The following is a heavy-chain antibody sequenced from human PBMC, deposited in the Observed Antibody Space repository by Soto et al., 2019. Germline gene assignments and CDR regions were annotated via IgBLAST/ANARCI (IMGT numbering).Heavy chain of an antibody. CDR2: LYYTGSN. V-gene: IGHV4-39*01. CDR1: GGSINSNKYY. D-gene: IGHD2-2*02. CDR3: ARPPPGQAPLYPPRLDF. Sequence: PSETLSLTCTVSGGSINSNKYYWGWVRQPPGRGLEWIAGLYYTGSNFYNPSLKNRVSISVDTSKNQFSLNVYSVTAADTAVYYCARPPPGQAPLYPPRLDFWGQGVEVTVS. J-gene: IGHJ4*02.